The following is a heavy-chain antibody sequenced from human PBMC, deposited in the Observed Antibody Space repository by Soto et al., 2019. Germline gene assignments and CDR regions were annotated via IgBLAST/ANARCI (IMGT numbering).Heavy chain of an antibody. CDR3: ARRYGYSFDY. Sequence: SETLWITCTVSGGSISSYYWSWIRQPPGKGLEWIGYIYYSGSTNYNPSLKSRVTISVDTSKNQFSLKLSSVTAADTAVYYCARRYGYSFDYWGQGTLVAVSS. V-gene: IGHV4-59*08. J-gene: IGHJ4*02. CDR2: IYYSGST. D-gene: IGHD1-1*01. CDR1: GGSISSYY.